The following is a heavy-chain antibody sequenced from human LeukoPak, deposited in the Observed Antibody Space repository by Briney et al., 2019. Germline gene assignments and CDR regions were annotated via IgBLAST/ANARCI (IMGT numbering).Heavy chain of an antibody. D-gene: IGHD4-17*01. J-gene: IGHJ4*02. Sequence: GGSLRLSCAASGFTFSSYWMSWVRQAPGKGLEWVANIKQDESEKYYVDSVKGRFSITRDKAKNSMYLQINSLRAEDTAVYHCASGNDYGDQVGIYFDYWGQGTLVTVSS. CDR2: IKQDESEK. CDR1: GFTFSSYW. CDR3: ASGNDYGDQVGIYFDY. V-gene: IGHV3-7*03.